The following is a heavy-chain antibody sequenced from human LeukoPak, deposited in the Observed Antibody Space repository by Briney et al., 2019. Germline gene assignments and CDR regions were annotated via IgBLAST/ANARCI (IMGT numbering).Heavy chain of an antibody. D-gene: IGHD3-10*01. CDR2: IYYSGST. CDR1: GDSISSYY. V-gene: IGHV4-59*08. J-gene: IGHJ4*02. Sequence: SETLSLTCTVSGDSISSYYWSWIRQPPGKGLEWIGYIYYSGSTNYNPSLKSRVTISVDTSKNQFSLKLSSVTAADTAVYYCARLGRGSNFDYWGLGTLVTVSS. CDR3: ARLGRGSNFDY.